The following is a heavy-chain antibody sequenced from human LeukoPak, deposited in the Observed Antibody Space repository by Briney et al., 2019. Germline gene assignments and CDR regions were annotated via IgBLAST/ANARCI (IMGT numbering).Heavy chain of an antibody. J-gene: IGHJ4*02. CDR2: IWYDGSNK. CDR3: AREFYGSGSLDY. V-gene: IGHV3-33*01. CDR1: GFTFSSYG. Sequence: PGGSLRLSCAASGFTFSSYGMHWVRQAPGKGLEGVAVIWYDGSNKYYADSVKGRFTISRDNYKNTLYLQMNSLRAEDTAVYYCAREFYGSGSLDYWGQGTLVTVSS. D-gene: IGHD3-10*01.